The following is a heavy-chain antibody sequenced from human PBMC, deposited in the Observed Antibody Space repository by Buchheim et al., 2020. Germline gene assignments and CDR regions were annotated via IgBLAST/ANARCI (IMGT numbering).Heavy chain of an antibody. CDR2: ISNDGSIT. J-gene: IGHJ4*02. CDR3: GRDNWGSTGH. V-gene: IGHV3-74*03. Sequence: EEQLVESGGGLLQPGGSLRLSCAASGFGFSGYWMNWVRQSPGKGLVWVSRISNDGSITAYADSVKGRFSISRDNAKNTLYLQMNSLRAEDTAVYYCGRDNWGSTGHWGQGTL. CDR1: GFGFSGYW. D-gene: IGHD7-27*01.